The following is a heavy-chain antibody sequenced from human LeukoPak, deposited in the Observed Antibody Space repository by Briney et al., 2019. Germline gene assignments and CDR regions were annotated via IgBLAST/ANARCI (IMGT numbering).Heavy chain of an antibody. CDR3: ARDSPGYGGYSY. CDR1: GFTLSRYW. V-gene: IGHV3-7*04. J-gene: IGHJ4*02. CDR2: IKEDGSAK. Sequence: GGSLRLSCTASGFTLSRYWMTWVRQAPGKGLEWVANIKEDGSAKYYVDSMKGRFTISRDNAKNSLYLQINSLRAEDTAVYYCARDSPGYGGYSYWGQGTLVTVSS. D-gene: IGHD5-12*01.